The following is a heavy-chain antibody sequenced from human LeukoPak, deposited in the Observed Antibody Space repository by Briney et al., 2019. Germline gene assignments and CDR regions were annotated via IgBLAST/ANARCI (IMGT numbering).Heavy chain of an antibody. J-gene: IGHJ4*02. V-gene: IGHV3-30*02. CDR2: IRSDGSNE. CDR1: GVTFSSYG. Sequence: GGSLRLSCVASGVTFSSYGMHWVRQAPGKGLEWVAFIRSDGSNEYYIDSVKGRFTLSRDNSKNTLYLQMNSLRAEDTAVYYCARDGAYYYDSSGYTLPDYWGQGTLVTVSS. D-gene: IGHD3-22*01. CDR3: ARDGAYYYDSSGYTLPDY.